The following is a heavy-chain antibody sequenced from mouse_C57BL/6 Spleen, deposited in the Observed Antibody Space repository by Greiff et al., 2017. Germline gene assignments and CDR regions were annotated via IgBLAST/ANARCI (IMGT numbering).Heavy chain of an antibody. J-gene: IGHJ2*01. V-gene: IGHV1-15*01. Sequence: SGAELVRPGASVTLSCKASGYTFTDYEMHWVKQTPVHGLEWIGAIDPETGGTAYNQKFKGKAILTADKSSSTAYIELRSLTSEDSAVYYCTRYDYDGYWGQGTTLTVSS. CDR2: IDPETGGT. CDR1: GYTFTDYE. CDR3: TRYDYDGY. D-gene: IGHD2-4*01.